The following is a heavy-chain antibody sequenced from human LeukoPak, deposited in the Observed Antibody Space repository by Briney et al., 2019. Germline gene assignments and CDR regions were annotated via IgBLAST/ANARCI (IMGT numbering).Heavy chain of an antibody. CDR3: ARGYCGGDCYGD. J-gene: IGHJ1*01. D-gene: IGHD2-21*02. CDR2: ISGSSRHI. Sequence: PGGSLRLSCAASGFTFSDYFMNWVRQAPGKGLEYVSSISGSSRHIYYADSVKGRFTISRDNTKSSLYLQMNSLRVEDMAVYYCARGYCGGDCYGDWGQGTLVTVSS. CDR1: GFTFSDYF. V-gene: IGHV3-21*01.